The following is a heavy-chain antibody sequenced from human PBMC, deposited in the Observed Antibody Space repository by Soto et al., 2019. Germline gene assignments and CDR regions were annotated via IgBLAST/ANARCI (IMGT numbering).Heavy chain of an antibody. CDR1: GGSISSGGYY. D-gene: IGHD3-10*01. CDR2: IYYSGST. J-gene: IGHJ5*02. Sequence: SETLSLTCTVSGGSISSGGYYWSWIRQHPGKGLEWIGYIYYSGSTYYNPSLKSRVTISVDTSKNQFSLTLSSVTAADTAVYYCAVGFGDVFDFSWFDPWGQGTLVTVSS. CDR3: AVGFGDVFDFSWFDP. V-gene: IGHV4-31*03.